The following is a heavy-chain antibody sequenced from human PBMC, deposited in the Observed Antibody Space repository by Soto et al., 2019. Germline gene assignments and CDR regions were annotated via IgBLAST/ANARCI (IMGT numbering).Heavy chain of an antibody. J-gene: IGHJ5*02. CDR2: ISSSGSTI. V-gene: IGHV3-48*03. D-gene: IGHD3-22*01. CDR3: ARDAVEGAHSSGYYLRIGIWFDP. CDR1: GFTFSSYE. Sequence: HPGGSLRLSCAASGFTFSSYEMNWVRQAPGKGLEWVSYISSSGSTIYYADSVKGRFTISRDNAKNSLYLQMNSLRAEDTAVYYCARDAVEGAHSSGYYLRIGIWFDPWGQGTLFTVSS.